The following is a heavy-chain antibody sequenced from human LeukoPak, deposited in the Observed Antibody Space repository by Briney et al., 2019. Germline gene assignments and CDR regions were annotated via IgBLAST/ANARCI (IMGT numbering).Heavy chain of an antibody. CDR2: ISNSGSTV. J-gene: IGHJ6*02. V-gene: IGHV3-11*01. Sequence: GGSLRLSCAASGFTFGDYYMTWLRQAPGKGLEWLSYISNSGSTVFYADSVKGRFTVSRDNAKRSLYLQIESLRDDDTAVYHCALGTINKDFYFGMDVWGQGTTVTVSS. CDR1: GFTFGDYY. CDR3: ALGTINKDFYFGMDV. D-gene: IGHD2-8*01.